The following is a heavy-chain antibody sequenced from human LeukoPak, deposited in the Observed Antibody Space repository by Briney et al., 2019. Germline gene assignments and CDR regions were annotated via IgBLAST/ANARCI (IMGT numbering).Heavy chain of an antibody. CDR1: GGTFSSYA. J-gene: IGHJ6*02. CDR2: IIPILGIA. Sequence: SVKVSCKASGGTFSSYAISWVRQAPGQGLEWMGRIIPILGIANYAQKFQGRVTITADRSTSTAYMELSSLRSEDTAVYYCARGYYYGSGSYHYGMDVWGQGTTVTVSS. CDR3: ARGYYYGSGSYHYGMDV. D-gene: IGHD3-10*01. V-gene: IGHV1-69*04.